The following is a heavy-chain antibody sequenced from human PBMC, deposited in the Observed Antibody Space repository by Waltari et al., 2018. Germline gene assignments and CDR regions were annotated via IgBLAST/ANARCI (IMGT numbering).Heavy chain of an antibody. J-gene: IGHJ6*03. CDR2: INPNSGGT. CDR1: GYTFTGYY. D-gene: IGHD3-3*01. V-gene: IGHV1-2*06. Sequence: QVQLVQSGAEVKKPGASVKVSCKASGYTFTGYYMHWVRQAPGQGLEWMGRINPNSGGTNYAQKLQGRVTMTRDTSKNQFSLKLSSVTAADTAVYYCARTKTIFGVVTPCYMDVWGKGTTVTVSS. CDR3: ARTKTIFGVVTPCYMDV.